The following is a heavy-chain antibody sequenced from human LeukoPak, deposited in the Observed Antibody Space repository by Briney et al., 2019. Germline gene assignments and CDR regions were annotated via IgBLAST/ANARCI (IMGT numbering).Heavy chain of an antibody. V-gene: IGHV3-30*02. D-gene: IGHD3-22*01. CDR3: AREGYYDSSGYSIRFSY. Sequence: GGSLRLSCAASGFTFSTSGMHWVRQAPGKGLEGVAFIRYDGSTKSYADSVKGRFTISRDNAKNTLYLQMNSLRAEDTAVYYCAREGYYDSSGYSIRFSYWGQGTLVTVSS. CDR2: IRYDGSTK. J-gene: IGHJ4*02. CDR1: GFTFSTSG.